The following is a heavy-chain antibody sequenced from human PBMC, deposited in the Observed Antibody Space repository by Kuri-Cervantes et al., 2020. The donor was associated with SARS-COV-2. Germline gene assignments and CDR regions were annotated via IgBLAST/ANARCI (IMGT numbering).Heavy chain of an antibody. CDR2: IKHSGST. CDR3: ARGVPGF. V-gene: IGHV4-34*01. Sequence: SEILSLTCAVYGGSFNDYWWSWVRQPPGTGLEWIGDIKHSGSTNCNPSLKSRVTISVDTSKNQFSLKLTSVTAADTAVYYCARGVPGFWGPGTLVTVSS. CDR1: GGSFNDYW. J-gene: IGHJ4*02.